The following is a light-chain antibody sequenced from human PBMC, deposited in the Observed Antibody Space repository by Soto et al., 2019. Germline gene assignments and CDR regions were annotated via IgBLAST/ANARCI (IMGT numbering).Light chain of an antibody. CDR1: QSVSSSY. J-gene: IGKJ2*01. CDR3: QQYNNWPPPYT. Sequence: EFVLTQSPGTLSLSPGXRATLSCRASQSVSSSYLAWYQQKPGQAPRLLIHSGATRATGIPDRFSGSGSGTDFTLTISRLEPEDFAVYYCQQYNNWPPPYTFRQGTKVDIK. CDR2: SGA. V-gene: IGKV3-20*01.